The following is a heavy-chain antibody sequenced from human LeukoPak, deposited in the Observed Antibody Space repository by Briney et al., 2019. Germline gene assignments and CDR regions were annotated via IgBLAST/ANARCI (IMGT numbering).Heavy chain of an antibody. J-gene: IGHJ3*02. D-gene: IGHD1-26*01. Sequence: SETLSLTCTVSDGSISSNTYYWGWIRQLPGKGLEWIGSIYYSGSTYYNPSLMSRVTISLDTSKNQFSLKLTSVTAADTAVYFCARDTVGATFPGAFDIWGQGTMVTVSS. V-gene: IGHV4-39*07. CDR2: IYYSGST. CDR3: ARDTVGATFPGAFDI. CDR1: DGSISSNTYY.